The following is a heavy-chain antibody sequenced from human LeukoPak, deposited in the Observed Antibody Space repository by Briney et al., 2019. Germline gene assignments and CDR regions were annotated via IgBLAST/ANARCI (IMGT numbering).Heavy chain of an antibody. CDR1: GFSFDDYA. D-gene: IGHD5-12*01. J-gene: IGHJ4*02. V-gene: IGHV3-7*01. CDR2: IKEDGSET. Sequence: GGSLRLSCEASGFSFDDYAMHWVRQAPGKGLEWVANIKEDGSETYYIDSVMGRFTISRDNAKKSLFLQMNGLRVEDTAVYYCARDESGFAYWGQGSPVTVSS. CDR3: ARDESGFAY.